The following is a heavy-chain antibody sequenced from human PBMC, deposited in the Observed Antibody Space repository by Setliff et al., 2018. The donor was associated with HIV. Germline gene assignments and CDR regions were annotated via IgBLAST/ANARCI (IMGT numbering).Heavy chain of an antibody. CDR1: GFTFSSYW. J-gene: IGHJ4*02. CDR2: INSDGSST. Sequence: SGGSLRLSCAASGFTFSSYWMHWVRQAPGKGLVWVSRINSDGSSTSYADSVKDRFTISRDNAKNTLYLHMNSLRAEDTAVYYCVRGYSRGWYDAGYDYWGQGTLVTSPQ. D-gene: IGHD6-19*01. V-gene: IGHV3-74*01. CDR3: VRGYSRGWYDAGYDY.